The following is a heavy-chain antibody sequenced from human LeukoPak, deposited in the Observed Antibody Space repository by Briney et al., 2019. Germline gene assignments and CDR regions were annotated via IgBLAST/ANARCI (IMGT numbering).Heavy chain of an antibody. V-gene: IGHV3-7*01. CDR3: ARDRALQLWSHQGFDY. CDR2: IKQDGSEK. Sequence: GGSLRLSCAASGFTFSSYWMSWVRQAPGKGLEWVANIKQDGSEKYYVDSVKGRFTISRDNAKNSLYQQMNSLRAEDTAVYYCARDRALQLWSHQGFDYWGQGTLVTVSS. D-gene: IGHD5-18*01. CDR1: GFTFSSYW. J-gene: IGHJ4*02.